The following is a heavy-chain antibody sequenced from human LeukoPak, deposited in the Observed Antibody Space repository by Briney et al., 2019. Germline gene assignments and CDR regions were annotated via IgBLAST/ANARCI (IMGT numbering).Heavy chain of an antibody. V-gene: IGHV3-9*03. J-gene: IGHJ4*02. CDR2: ISWNSGSI. CDR1: GFTFDDYA. Sequence: GGSLRLSCAGSGFTFDDYAMHWVRQAPGKGLEWVSGISWNSGSIGYADSVKGRFTISRDNAKNSLYLQMNSLRAEDMALYYCAKPKGRFGELEAGFDYWGQGTLVTVSS. CDR3: AKPKGRFGELEAGFDY. D-gene: IGHD3-10*01.